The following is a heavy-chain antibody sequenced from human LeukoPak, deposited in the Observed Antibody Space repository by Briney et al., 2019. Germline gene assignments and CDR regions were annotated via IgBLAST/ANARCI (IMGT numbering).Heavy chain of an antibody. CDR3: ARGETTVTTFGYYYGMDV. CDR2: IKQDGSEK. Sequence: GGSLRLSCAASGFTFSIYWMSWVRQAPGKGLEWVANIKQDGSEKYYVDSVKGRFTISRDNAKNSMFLQMNSLRAEDTAVYYCARGETTVTTFGYYYGMDVWGKGITVTVSS. J-gene: IGHJ6*04. D-gene: IGHD4-17*01. V-gene: IGHV3-7*03. CDR1: GFTFSIYW.